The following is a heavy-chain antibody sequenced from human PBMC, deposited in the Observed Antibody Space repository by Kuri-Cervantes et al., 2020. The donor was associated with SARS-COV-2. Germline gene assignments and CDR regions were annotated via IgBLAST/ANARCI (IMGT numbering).Heavy chain of an antibody. Sequence: ASVKVSCKASGYTFSSYGISWVRQAPGQGLEWMGWISAYNGNTKSAQKLQGRVTMTTDTSTSTAYMQLRSLRSDDTAVYYCARLINAGWYFDLWGRGTLVTVSS. CDR1: GYTFSSYG. CDR3: ARLINAGWYFDL. J-gene: IGHJ2*01. V-gene: IGHV1-18*01. CDR2: ISAYNGNT. D-gene: IGHD2/OR15-2a*01.